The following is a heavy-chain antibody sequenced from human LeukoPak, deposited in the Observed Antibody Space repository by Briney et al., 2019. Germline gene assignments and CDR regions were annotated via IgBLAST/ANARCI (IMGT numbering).Heavy chain of an antibody. Sequence: PGGSLRLSCAASGFTDSSNYMNWVRQAPGKGLEWVSVIYSGRNTYYADSVKGRFTISRDNFKNTLYLQMNSLRAEDTALYYCAGDSGSGSGNFDYWGQGTLVTVSS. V-gene: IGHV3-53*01. CDR2: IYSGRNT. J-gene: IGHJ4*02. CDR1: GFTDSSNY. CDR3: AGDSGSGSGNFDY. D-gene: IGHD3-10*01.